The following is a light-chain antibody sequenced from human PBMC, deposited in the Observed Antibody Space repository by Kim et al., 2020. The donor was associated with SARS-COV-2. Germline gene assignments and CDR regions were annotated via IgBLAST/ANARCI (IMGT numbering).Light chain of an antibody. J-gene: IGKJ5*01. CDR1: QGISSA. V-gene: IGKV1D-13*01. CDR3: QQFNNYPIT. CDR2: DAS. Sequence: AAIGDRVTITCRASQGISSALAWYQQKPGKPPKLLSYDASSVETGVPSRFSGSGSGTDFTLTVSSLQPEDFATYYCQQFNNYPITFGQGTRLEIK.